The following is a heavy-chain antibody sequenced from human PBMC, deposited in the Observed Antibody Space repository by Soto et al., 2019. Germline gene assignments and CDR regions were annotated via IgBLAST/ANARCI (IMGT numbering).Heavy chain of an antibody. CDR2: ISGSGRTI. V-gene: IGHV3-11*01. D-gene: IGHD3-16*01. CDR1: GIVFSDY. J-gene: IGHJ5*02. CDR3: ARLPFPWGWFDP. Sequence: QVQLVESGGGLVKPGGSLRLSCAASGIVFSDYMSWVRQAPGKGLEWLSYISGSGRTIYSADSVKGRFTISRDNATNSLYRQMNNVRTEDTAAYYCARLPFPWGWFDPWGQGTLVTVSS.